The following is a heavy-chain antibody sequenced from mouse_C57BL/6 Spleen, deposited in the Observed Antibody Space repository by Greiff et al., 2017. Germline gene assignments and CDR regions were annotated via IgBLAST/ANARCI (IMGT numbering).Heavy chain of an antibody. CDR2: INPSSGYT. CDR1: GYTFTSYW. Sequence: QVHVKQSGAELAKPGASVKLSCKASGYTFTSYWMHWVKQRPGQGLEWIGYINPSSGYTKYNQKFKDKATLTADKSSSTAYMQLSSMTYEDSAVYYCARGDTPDYWGQGTTLTVSS. D-gene: IGHD5-1-1*01. J-gene: IGHJ2*01. V-gene: IGHV1-7*01. CDR3: ARGDTPDY.